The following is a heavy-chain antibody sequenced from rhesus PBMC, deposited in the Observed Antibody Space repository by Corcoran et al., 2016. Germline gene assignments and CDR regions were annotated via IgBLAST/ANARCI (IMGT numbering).Heavy chain of an antibody. V-gene: IGHV4-169*01. CDR2: TYGSGSST. Sequence: QLQLQESGPGLVKPSETLSVTCAVSGGSISSSYWSWIRQAPGKGLEWIGYTYGSGSSTNYNPSLKSRVTLSVDTSKNQLSLKLSSVTAADTAVYYCARYCTGSGCYAGLDSWGQGVVVTVSS. J-gene: IGHJ6*01. CDR1: GGSISSSY. D-gene: IGHD2-21*01. CDR3: ARYCTGSGCYAGLDS.